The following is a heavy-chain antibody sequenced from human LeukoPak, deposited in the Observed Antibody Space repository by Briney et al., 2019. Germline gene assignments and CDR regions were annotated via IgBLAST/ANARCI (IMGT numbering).Heavy chain of an antibody. CDR3: ASRPSSSSSNWFDP. Sequence: SVKVSRKASGGTFSSYAISWVRQAPGQGLEWMGRIIPILGIANYAQKFQGRVTITADKSTSTAYMELSSLRSEDTAVYYCASRPSSSSSNWFDPWGQGTLVTVSS. D-gene: IGHD6-6*01. J-gene: IGHJ5*02. CDR2: IIPILGIA. CDR1: GGTFSSYA. V-gene: IGHV1-69*04.